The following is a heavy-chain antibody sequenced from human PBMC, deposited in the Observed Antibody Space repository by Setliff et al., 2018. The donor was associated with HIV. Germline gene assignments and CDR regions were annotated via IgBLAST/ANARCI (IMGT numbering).Heavy chain of an antibody. V-gene: IGHV3-73*01. Sequence: PGGSLRLSCEASGFTFSGSAIQWVRQASGKGLEWVGRRKSKAYDYVTAYAASVKGRFTISRDDSKKTAYLQMNRLESEDTAVYYCRRLGYSRNNHGMDVWGQGSAFTVSS. D-gene: IGHD3-22*01. CDR1: GFTFSGSA. CDR2: RKSKAYDYVT. CDR3: RRLGYSRNNHGMDV. J-gene: IGHJ6*02.